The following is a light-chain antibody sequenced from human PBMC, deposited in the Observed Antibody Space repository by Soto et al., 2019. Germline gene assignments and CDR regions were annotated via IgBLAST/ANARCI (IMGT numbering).Light chain of an antibody. CDR3: CSYADIYTLGVV. CDR1: SSDVGAYNY. CDR2: DVN. V-gene: IGLV2-11*01. J-gene: IGLJ3*02. Sequence: QSALTQPRSVSGSPGQSVTISCTGTSSDVGAYNYVSWYQRHPGKAPKLMIFDVNKRPSGVPDRFSGSKSDNTASLTITGLQAEDEADYYCCSYADIYTLGVVFGGGTKLTVL.